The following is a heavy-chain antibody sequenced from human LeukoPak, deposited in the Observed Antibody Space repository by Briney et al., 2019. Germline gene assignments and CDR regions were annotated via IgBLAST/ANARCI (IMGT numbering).Heavy chain of an antibody. V-gene: IGHV3-48*01. Sequence: GGSLRLSGAASGFTFSSYSTNWVRQAPGKGMEWDSYIISSSSTIYYADSVKGRFTISKDNAKNSLYLQMNSLRAEDTAGYYCARDRYSSSWYYFDYWGQGALVTVSS. CDR2: IISSSSTI. CDR3: ARDRYSSSWYYFDY. CDR1: GFTFSSYS. D-gene: IGHD6-13*01. J-gene: IGHJ4*02.